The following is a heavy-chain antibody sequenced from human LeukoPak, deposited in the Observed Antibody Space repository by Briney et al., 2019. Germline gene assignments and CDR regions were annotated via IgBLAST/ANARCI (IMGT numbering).Heavy chain of an antibody. D-gene: IGHD1-1*01. Sequence: ASVKVSFKASGYTFTGCYMHWVRQAPGQGLEWMGWINPNSGGTNYAQKFQGRVTMTRDTSISTAYMELSRLRSDDTAVYYCARNPSTTGTKDYWGQGTLVTVSS. V-gene: IGHV1-2*02. CDR3: ARNPSTTGTKDY. CDR2: INPNSGGT. CDR1: GYTFTGCY. J-gene: IGHJ4*02.